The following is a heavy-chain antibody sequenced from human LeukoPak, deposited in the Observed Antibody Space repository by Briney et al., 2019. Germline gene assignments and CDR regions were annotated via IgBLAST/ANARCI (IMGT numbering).Heavy chain of an antibody. V-gene: IGHV3-33*01. J-gene: IGHJ3*02. CDR3: ARVVAVAAHDAFDI. D-gene: IGHD6-19*01. CDR1: GFTFSSYG. CDR2: IWYDGSNK. Sequence: PGGSLRLSCAASGFTFSSYGMHWVRQAAGKGLEWVAVIWYDGSNKYYADSVKGRFTISRDNSKNTLYLQMNSLRAEDTAVYYCARVVAVAAHDAFDIWGQGTMVTVSS.